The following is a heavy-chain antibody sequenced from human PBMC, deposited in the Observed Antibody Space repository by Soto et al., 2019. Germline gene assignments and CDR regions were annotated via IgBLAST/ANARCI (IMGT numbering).Heavy chain of an antibody. D-gene: IGHD1-26*01. J-gene: IGHJ4*02. V-gene: IGHV4-31*02. CDR3: ALALGATTGLDY. Sequence: QVQLQESGPGLVKPSQTLSLTCSVSGASTVSHYHWTWIRQPPGKGLEWMGYIYNSGTTSYNPSLTSRLSISMDTSGNQFSLERRSVTAAYTAVYYCALALGATTGLDYWGQGTLVTVSS. CDR1: GASTVSHYH. CDR2: IYNSGTT.